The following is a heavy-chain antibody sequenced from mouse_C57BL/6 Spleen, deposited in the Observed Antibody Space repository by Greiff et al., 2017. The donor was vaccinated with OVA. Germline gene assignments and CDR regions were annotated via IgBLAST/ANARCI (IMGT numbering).Heavy chain of an antibody. CDR3: VYDYDYYAMDY. J-gene: IGHJ4*01. Sequence: EVHLVESGGGLVKPGGSLKLSCAASGFTFSDYGMHWVRQAPEKGLEWVAYISSGSSTIYYADTVKGRFTISRDNAKNTLFLQMTSLRSEDTAMYYCVYDYDYYAMDYWVKEPQSPSPQ. V-gene: IGHV5-17*01. CDR1: GFTFSDYG. CDR2: ISSGSSTI. D-gene: IGHD2-4*01.